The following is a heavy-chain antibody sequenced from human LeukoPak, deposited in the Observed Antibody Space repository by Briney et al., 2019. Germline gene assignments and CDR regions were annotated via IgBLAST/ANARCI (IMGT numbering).Heavy chain of an antibody. Sequence: GGSLRLSCAASGFTFSSFGIHWVRQAPGKGLEWVAFIRFDGSHKYYADSVKGRFTISRDNSKNTLYLQMNSLRAEDTAVYYCAKDRLISSGWFVYWGQGTLVTVSS. V-gene: IGHV3-30*02. CDR1: GFTFSSFG. D-gene: IGHD6-19*01. CDR2: IRFDGSHK. J-gene: IGHJ4*02. CDR3: AKDRLISSGWFVY.